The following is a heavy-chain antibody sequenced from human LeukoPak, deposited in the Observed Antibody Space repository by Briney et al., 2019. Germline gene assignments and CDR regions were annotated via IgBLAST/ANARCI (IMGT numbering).Heavy chain of an antibody. CDR2: IYSGGST. D-gene: IGHD3-22*01. J-gene: IGHJ4*02. CDR1: GFTVSSNY. CDR3: ARLGYHYDSSGYYHFGY. V-gene: IGHV3-66*04. Sequence: GGSLRLSCAAFGFTVSSNYMSWVRQAPGKGLEWVSGIYSGGSTYYADYLKGRFTISRDNSKNTLYLQINSLRAEDTAVYYCARLGYHYDSSGYYHFGYWGQGTLVTVSS.